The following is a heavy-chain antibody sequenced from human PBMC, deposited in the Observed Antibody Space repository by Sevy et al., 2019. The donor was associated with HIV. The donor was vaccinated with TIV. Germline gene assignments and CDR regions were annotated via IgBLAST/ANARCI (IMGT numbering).Heavy chain of an antibody. CDR2: FDPEDGET. CDR3: ATTHQYCTNGVCYKGVGFDP. V-gene: IGHV1-24*01. J-gene: IGHJ5*02. D-gene: IGHD2-8*01. CDR1: GYTLTELS. Sequence: ASVKVSCKVSGYTLTELSMHWVRQAPGKGLEWMGGFDPEDGETIYAQKFQGRVTMTEDTSTDTAYMELSSLRSEDTAVYYCATTHQYCTNGVCYKGVGFDPWGQGTLVTVSS.